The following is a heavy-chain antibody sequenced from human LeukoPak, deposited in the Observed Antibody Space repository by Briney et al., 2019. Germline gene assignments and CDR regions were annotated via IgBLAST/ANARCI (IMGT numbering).Heavy chain of an antibody. CDR1: GYTFTGYY. J-gene: IGHJ5*02. Sequence: ASVKVSCKASGYTFTGYYMPWVRQAPGQGLEWMGWINPNSGGTNYAQKFQGRVTMTRDTSISTAYMELSRLRSDDTAVYYCARVIAVTGTLGWFDPWGQGTLVTVSS. D-gene: IGHD6-19*01. V-gene: IGHV1-2*02. CDR2: INPNSGGT. CDR3: ARVIAVTGTLGWFDP.